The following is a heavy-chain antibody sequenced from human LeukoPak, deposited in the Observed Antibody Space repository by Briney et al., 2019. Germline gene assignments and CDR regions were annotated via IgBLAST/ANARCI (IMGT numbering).Heavy chain of an antibody. D-gene: IGHD3-3*01. CDR2: IYTSGST. CDR3: ARAGLVSGSIDY. J-gene: IGHJ4*02. Sequence: SETLSLTCTVSGSSISSYYWSWIRQPAGKGLEWIGRIYTSGSTNYNPSLKSRVTISVDTSKNQFSLKLSSVTAADTAVYYCARAGLVSGSIDYWGQGTLVTVSS. V-gene: IGHV4-4*07. CDR1: GSSISSYY.